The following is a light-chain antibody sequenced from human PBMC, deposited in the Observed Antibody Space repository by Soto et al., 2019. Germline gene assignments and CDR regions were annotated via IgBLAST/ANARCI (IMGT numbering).Light chain of an antibody. CDR1: SSDVGGYKY. CDR2: EVN. V-gene: IGLV2-14*01. J-gene: IGLJ1*01. CDR3: SSYSTNSTPLV. Sequence: QSALTQPASVSGSPGQSITISCTGTSSDVGGYKYVSWYQHQPGKAPKLMNYEVNNRPSGVSNRFSGSKSGNTASLTISGLQAEDEADYYCSSYSTNSTPLVFGSGTKVTVL.